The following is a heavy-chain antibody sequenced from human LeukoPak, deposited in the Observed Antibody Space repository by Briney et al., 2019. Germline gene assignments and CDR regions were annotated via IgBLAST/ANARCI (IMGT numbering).Heavy chain of an antibody. D-gene: IGHD3-3*01. Sequence: GESLKISCKGSGYSFTSYWIGWVRQMPGKGLEWMGIIYPGDSDTRYSPSFQGQVTISADKSISTAYLQWSSLKASDTAMYYCARPVGDFWGGYFYDAFDIWGQGTMVTVSS. CDR1: GYSFTSYW. J-gene: IGHJ3*02. CDR3: ARPVGDFWGGYFYDAFDI. CDR2: IYPGDSDT. V-gene: IGHV5-51*01.